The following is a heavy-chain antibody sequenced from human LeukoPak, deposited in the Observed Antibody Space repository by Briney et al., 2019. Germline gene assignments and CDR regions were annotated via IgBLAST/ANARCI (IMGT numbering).Heavy chain of an antibody. J-gene: IGHJ4*02. Sequence: GGSLRLSGTVSGFTFSSYSMSWVRQGPGTGLEWVSAISGSGDTTFYADSVKGRFTISRDNSKKILYLQVNSLRAEDTAVYFCAKELTTERTPGVDSWGQGTLVTVSS. CDR3: AKELTTERTPGVDS. CDR1: GFTFSSYS. V-gene: IGHV3-23*01. CDR2: ISGSGDTT. D-gene: IGHD4-17*01.